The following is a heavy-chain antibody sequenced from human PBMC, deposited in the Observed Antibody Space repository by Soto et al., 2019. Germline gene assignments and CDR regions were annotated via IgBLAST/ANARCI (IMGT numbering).Heavy chain of an antibody. CDR2: ISAYNGNT. V-gene: IGHV1-18*01. Sequence: GASVKVSCKASGYTFTSYGISWVRQAPGQGLEWMGWISAYNGNTNYAQKLQGRVTMTTDTSTSTAYMELSSLRSEDTAVYYCARRSITGTARYGMDVWGQGTTVTVSS. D-gene: IGHD1-20*01. J-gene: IGHJ6*02. CDR3: ARRSITGTARYGMDV. CDR1: GYTFTSYG.